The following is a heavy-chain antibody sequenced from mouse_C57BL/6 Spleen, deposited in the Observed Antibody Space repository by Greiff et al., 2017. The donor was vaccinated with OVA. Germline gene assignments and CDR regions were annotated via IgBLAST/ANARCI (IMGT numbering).Heavy chain of an antibody. V-gene: IGHV6-3*01. CDR1: GFTFSNYW. CDR2: IRLKSDNYAT. CDR3: TGEGDY. Sequence: EVKLVESGGGLVQPGGSMKLSCVASGFTFSNYWMNWVRQSPETGLEWVAQIRLKSDNYATHYAESVKGRFTISRDDSKSSVYLQMNNLRAEDTRIYYCTGEGDYWGQGTSVTVSS. J-gene: IGHJ4*01.